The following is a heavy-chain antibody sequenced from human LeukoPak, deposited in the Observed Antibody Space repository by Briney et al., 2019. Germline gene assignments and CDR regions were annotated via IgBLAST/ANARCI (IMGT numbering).Heavy chain of an antibody. CDR1: GDSVSSNSAA. D-gene: IGHD3-16*01. J-gene: IGHJ4*02. CDR2: TYYRSKWFN. Sequence: SQTLSLTCAISGDSVSSNSAAWNWITQSPSRDLEWLGRTYYRSKWFNHYAVSVNSRIVIKPDTSKNQVSLQVTSVTPEDTAVYYCARLYYDSETYYFDFWGQGTLVTVSS. V-gene: IGHV6-1*01. CDR3: ARLYYDSETYYFDF.